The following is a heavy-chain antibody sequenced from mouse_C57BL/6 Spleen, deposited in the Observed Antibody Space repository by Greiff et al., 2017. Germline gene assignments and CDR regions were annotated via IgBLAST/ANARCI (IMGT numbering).Heavy chain of an antibody. CDR3: TGDDYEEVSAY. D-gene: IGHD2-4*01. Sequence: DVMLVESGGGLVQPGGSMKLSCVASGFTFSNYWMNWVRQSPEKGLEWVAQIRLKSDNYAPHYAESVKGRFTISRDDSKSSVYLQMNNLRAEDTGIYYCTGDDYEEVSAYWGQGTLVTVSA. CDR2: IRLKSDNYAP. CDR1: GFTFSNYW. J-gene: IGHJ3*01. V-gene: IGHV6-3*01.